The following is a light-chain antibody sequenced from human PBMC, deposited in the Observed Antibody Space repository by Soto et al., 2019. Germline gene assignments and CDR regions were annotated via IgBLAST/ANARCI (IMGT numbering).Light chain of an antibody. CDR3: QKYNVAPF. Sequence: DVQMAQSPSSLSASVGDRVTITCRASQDISNYLAWYQQKPGKVPKLLIYAASTLQSGVPSRFSGSGSGSDFTLTISSLQPEDVATYYCQKYNVAPFFGPGTKVDIK. V-gene: IGKV1-27*01. J-gene: IGKJ3*01. CDR1: QDISNY. CDR2: AAS.